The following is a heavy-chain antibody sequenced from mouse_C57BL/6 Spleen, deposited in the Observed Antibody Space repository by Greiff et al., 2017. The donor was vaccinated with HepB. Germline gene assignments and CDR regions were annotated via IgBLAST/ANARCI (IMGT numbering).Heavy chain of an antibody. V-gene: IGHV3-6*01. D-gene: IGHD4-1*01. Sequence: DVKLVESGPGLVKPSQSLSLTCSVTGYSITSGYYWNWIRQFPGNKLEWMGYISYDGSNNYNPSLKNRISITRDTSKNQFFLKLNSVTTEDTATYYCAREANWDWYFDVWGTGTTVTVSS. CDR3: AREANWDWYFDV. CDR2: ISYDGSN. J-gene: IGHJ1*03. CDR1: GYSITSGYY.